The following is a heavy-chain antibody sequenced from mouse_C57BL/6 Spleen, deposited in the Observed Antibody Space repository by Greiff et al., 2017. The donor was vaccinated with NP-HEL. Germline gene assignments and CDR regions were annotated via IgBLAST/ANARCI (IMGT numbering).Heavy chain of an antibody. V-gene: IGHV1-80*01. CDR1: GYAFSSYW. CDR2: IYPGDGDT. J-gene: IGHJ1*03. CDR3: ARREGNWYFDV. Sequence: VQLVESGAELVKPGASVKISCKASGYAFSSYWMNWVKQRPGKGLEWIGQIYPGDGDTNYNGKFKGKATLTADKSSSTAYMQLSSLTSEDSAVYFCARREGNWYFDVWGTGTTVTVSS.